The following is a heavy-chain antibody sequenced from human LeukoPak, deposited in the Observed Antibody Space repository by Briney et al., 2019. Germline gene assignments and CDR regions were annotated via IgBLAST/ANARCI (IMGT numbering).Heavy chain of an antibody. CDR1: GYTFTSYD. V-gene: IGHV1-8*01. J-gene: IGHJ5*02. CDR3: ARGGYCSGGSCYTVRADP. CDR2: MNPNSGNT. D-gene: IGHD2-15*01. Sequence: ASVKVSCKASGYTFTSYDINWVRQATGQGLEWMGWMNPNSGNTGYAQKFRGRVTMTRNTSISTAYMELSSLRSEDTAVYYCARGGYCSGGSCYTVRADPWGQGTLVTVSS.